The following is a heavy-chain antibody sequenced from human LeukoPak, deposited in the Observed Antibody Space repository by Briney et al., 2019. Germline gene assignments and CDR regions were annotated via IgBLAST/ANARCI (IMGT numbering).Heavy chain of an antibody. D-gene: IGHD5-24*01. CDR2: INQEGSEK. Sequence: GGSLRLSCAASGFILNSYWSSWVRQAPGKGLEWLANINQEGSEKYYVDSVRGRFTISRDNAQTSLYLQMNSLRAEDTAVYYCARASDPWLQLTWGQGTLVTVSS. J-gene: IGHJ5*02. CDR3: ARASDPWLQLT. CDR1: GFILNSYW. V-gene: IGHV3-7*05.